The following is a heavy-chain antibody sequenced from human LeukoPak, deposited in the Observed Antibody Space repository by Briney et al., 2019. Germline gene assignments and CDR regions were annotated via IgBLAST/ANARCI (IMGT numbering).Heavy chain of an antibody. CDR3: ARARVPGYDFWSGYYGPDKDYYYYMDV. D-gene: IGHD3-3*01. V-gene: IGHV4-59*01. CDR2: IYYSGST. Sequence: SETLSLTCTVSGGSISSYYWSWIRQPPGKGLEWIGYIYYSGSTNYNPSLKSRVTISVDTSKNQFSLKLSSVAAADTAVYYCARARVPGYDFWSGYYGPDKDYYYYMDVWGKGTTVTVSS. CDR1: GGSISSYY. J-gene: IGHJ6*03.